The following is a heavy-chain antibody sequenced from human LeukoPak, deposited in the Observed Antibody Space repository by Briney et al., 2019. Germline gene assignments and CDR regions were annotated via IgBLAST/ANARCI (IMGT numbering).Heavy chain of an antibody. J-gene: IGHJ4*02. Sequence: PGGSLRLSCAASGFTFSSYGMHWVRQAPGKGLEWVAFIRYDGSNKYYADSVEGRFTISRDNSKNTLYLQMNSLRAEDTAVYYCAIMTLRGSGWYDGVDYWGQGTLVTVSS. D-gene: IGHD6-19*01. V-gene: IGHV3-30*02. CDR3: AIMTLRGSGWYDGVDY. CDR1: GFTFSSYG. CDR2: IRYDGSNK.